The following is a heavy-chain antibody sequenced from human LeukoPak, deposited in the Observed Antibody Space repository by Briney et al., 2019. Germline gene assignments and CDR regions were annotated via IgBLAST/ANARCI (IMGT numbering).Heavy chain of an antibody. Sequence: GGSLRLSCAASGFTFSSYSMNWVRQAPGKGLEWVSSISSSSSYIYYADSVKGRFTISRDNAKNSLYLQMNSLRAEDTAVYYCARDTIDYGDYYDAFDIWGQGTMVTVSS. CDR1: GFTFSSYS. CDR3: ARDTIDYGDYYDAFDI. CDR2: ISSSSSYI. J-gene: IGHJ3*02. D-gene: IGHD4-17*01. V-gene: IGHV3-21*01.